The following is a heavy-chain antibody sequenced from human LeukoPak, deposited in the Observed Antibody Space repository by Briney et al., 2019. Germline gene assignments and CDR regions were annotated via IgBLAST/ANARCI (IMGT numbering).Heavy chain of an antibody. V-gene: IGHV4-59*08. J-gene: IGHJ6*03. CDR3: ARQGEDFWTGYYTDSYMDV. CDR1: GGSIGTYW. CDR2: IYFSGST. Sequence: PWETLSLTCTVSGGSIGTYWWSWVRQPPGRGLEWIGNIYFSGSTNYNPSLKSRVTISVDTSKNQFFLKLSSMTAADTAVYFCARQGEDFWTGYYTDSYMDVRGKGTTVTVSS. D-gene: IGHD3/OR15-3a*01.